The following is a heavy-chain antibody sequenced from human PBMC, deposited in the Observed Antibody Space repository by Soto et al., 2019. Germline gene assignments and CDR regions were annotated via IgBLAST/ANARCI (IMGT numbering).Heavy chain of an antibody. J-gene: IGHJ4*02. CDR1: GFSFSSYA. D-gene: IGHD3-22*01. Sequence: XGVLRLSFAASGFSFSSYAMSGVRQAPGKGLEWVSAISGSGGSTYYADSVKGRFTISRDNSKNTLYLQMNSLRAEDTAVYYCAKEGGDYYDSSGYLDYWGQGTLVTVSS. CDR3: AKEGGDYYDSSGYLDY. V-gene: IGHV3-23*01. CDR2: ISGSGGST.